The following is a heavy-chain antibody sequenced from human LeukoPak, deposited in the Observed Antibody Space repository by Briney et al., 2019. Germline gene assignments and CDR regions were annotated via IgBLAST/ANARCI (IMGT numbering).Heavy chain of an antibody. V-gene: IGHV3-21*01. D-gene: IGHD4-23*01. Sequence: PGGSLRLSYAASGFTFSPYTMNGVRQAPGKGLEWVSYISSSSTYIYYADSVKGRFTISRDNAKNSLYLQMNNLRAEDTAMYYCARDGDYGGTDFDSWGQGTLVTVSS. CDR1: GFTFSPYT. J-gene: IGHJ4*02. CDR3: ARDGDYGGTDFDS. CDR2: ISSSSTYI.